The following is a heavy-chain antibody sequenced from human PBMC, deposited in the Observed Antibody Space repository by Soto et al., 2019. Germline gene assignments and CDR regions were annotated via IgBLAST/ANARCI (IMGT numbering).Heavy chain of an antibody. Sequence: PGGSLRLSCAASGFSFSDYAMHWVRQAPGKGLEWVAVISYDGSNEYYADSVKGRFAISRDNSRNTLFLQMKSLRVEDTAVYYCAKEEVGSTPPFDYWGRGTLVTVSS. CDR3: AKEEVGSTPPFDY. CDR1: GFSFSDYA. V-gene: IGHV3-30*09. J-gene: IGHJ4*02. D-gene: IGHD1-26*01. CDR2: ISYDGSNE.